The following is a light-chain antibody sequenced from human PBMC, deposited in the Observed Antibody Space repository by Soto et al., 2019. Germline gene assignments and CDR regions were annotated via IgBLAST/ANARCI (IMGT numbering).Light chain of an antibody. CDR2: DVG. V-gene: IGLV2-18*02. CDR1: GSDVGTYNR. Sequence: QSVLTQPPSVSGSPGQSVAISCTGTGSDVGTYNRVSWYQQPPGTAPKLMIYDVGDRPSGVPDRFSGSKSGNTASLTISGLQAKDEADYYCSSYTSSSTYVFGTGTKVTVL. CDR3: SSYTSSSTYV. J-gene: IGLJ1*01.